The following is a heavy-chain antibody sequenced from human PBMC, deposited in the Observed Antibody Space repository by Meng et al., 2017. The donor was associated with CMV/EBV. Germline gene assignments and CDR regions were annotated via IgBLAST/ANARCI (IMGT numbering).Heavy chain of an antibody. J-gene: IGHJ5*02. D-gene: IGHD6-6*01. CDR1: GGTFSSYA. Sequence: SVKVSCKASGGTFSSYAISWVRQAPGQGLEWMGGIIPILGIANYAQKFQGRVTITADKSTSTAYMELSSLRSEDTAVYYCARVLNPIAARNNWFDPWGQGTLVTVSS. V-gene: IGHV1-69*10. CDR3: ARVLNPIAARNNWFDP. CDR2: IIPILGIA.